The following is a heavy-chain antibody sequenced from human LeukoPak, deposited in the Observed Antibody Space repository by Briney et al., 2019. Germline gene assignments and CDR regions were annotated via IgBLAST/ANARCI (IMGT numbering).Heavy chain of an antibody. CDR2: ISYDGSNK. J-gene: IGHJ4*02. CDR1: GFTVSSNY. CDR3: AKSGYNRFDY. Sequence: PGGSLRLSCAASGFTVSSNYMSWVRQAPGKGLEWVAVISYDGSNKYYADSVKGRFTISRDNSKNTLYLQMNSLRAEDTAVYYCAKSGYNRFDYWGQGTLVTVSS. V-gene: IGHV3-30*18. D-gene: IGHD5-24*01.